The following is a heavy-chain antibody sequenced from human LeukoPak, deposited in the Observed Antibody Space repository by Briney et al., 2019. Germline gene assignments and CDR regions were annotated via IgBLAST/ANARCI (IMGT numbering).Heavy chain of an antibody. CDR3: ARDDCDI. V-gene: IGHV3-30-3*01. D-gene: IGHD2-21*02. J-gene: IGHJ3*02. CDR2: ISYDGSNK. Sequence: PGRSLRLSCAASGFTFSSYAMHWVRQAPGKGLEWVAVISYDGSNKYYADSVKGRFTISRDNSKNTLYLQMNSLRAEDTAVYYSARDDCDIWGQGTMVTVSS. CDR1: GFTFSSYA.